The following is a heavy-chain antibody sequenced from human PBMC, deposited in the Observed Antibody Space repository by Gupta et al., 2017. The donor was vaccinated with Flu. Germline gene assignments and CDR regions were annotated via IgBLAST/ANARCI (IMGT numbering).Heavy chain of an antibody. V-gene: IGHV3-30*18. Sequence: SGFTFSDYAIHWVRQAPGEGLDWVALISGEGRDTYYGESVKGRFAVSRDNSQNMLYLEMNSVRPDDTAVYYCAKDRNYGDPPVMDHWGQGSLVVVSS. CDR3: AKDRNYGDPPVMDH. J-gene: IGHJ4*02. CDR2: ISGEGRDT. CDR1: GFTFSDYA. D-gene: IGHD4-17*01.